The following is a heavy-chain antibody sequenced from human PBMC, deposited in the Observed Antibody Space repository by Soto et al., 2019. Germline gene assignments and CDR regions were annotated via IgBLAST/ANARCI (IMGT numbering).Heavy chain of an antibody. D-gene: IGHD3-10*01. Sequence: SETLSHTCTVSGGSISSYDWIWIRQPTGKGLEWIGYIYYSGSTNYNPSLKSRVTISVDTSKNQFSLKLSSVTAADTAVYYCARLGFGELSPIDYWGQGTLVTVSS. V-gene: IGHV4-59*08. CDR1: GGSISSYD. CDR2: IYYSGST. J-gene: IGHJ4*02. CDR3: ARLGFGELSPIDY.